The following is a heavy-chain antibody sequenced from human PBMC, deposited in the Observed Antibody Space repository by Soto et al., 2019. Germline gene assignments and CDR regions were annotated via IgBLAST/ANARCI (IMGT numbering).Heavy chain of an antibody. CDR2: IYPGDFDI. CDR1: GYKFIDYW. V-gene: IGHV5-51*01. Sequence: GESLKISCKGSGYKFIDYWIGWVRQVPGKGLEWMGGIYPGDFDIKYGPSFQGQVTISADKSITTAYLQWSSLKASDTGIYYSARYFGGEYYDRRSWYSAYWGQGTQVTVSS. J-gene: IGHJ4*02. D-gene: IGHD3-16*01. CDR3: ARYFGGEYYDRRSWYSAY.